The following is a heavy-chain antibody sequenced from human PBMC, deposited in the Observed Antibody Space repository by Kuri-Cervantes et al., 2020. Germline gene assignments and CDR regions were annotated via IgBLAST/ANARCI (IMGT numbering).Heavy chain of an antibody. Sequence: ASLKVSCKASGYTFTGSDMHWVRQAPGQGLEWMGWINPNSGGTTYAQKLQGRVTMTRDTSVSTAYMELSTLRSDDTAVYYCARGDNWNDLVDWFDPWGQGTLVTVSS. CDR1: GYTFTGSD. J-gene: IGHJ5*02. CDR3: ARGDNWNDLVDWFDP. V-gene: IGHV1-2*02. CDR2: INPNSGGT. D-gene: IGHD1-1*01.